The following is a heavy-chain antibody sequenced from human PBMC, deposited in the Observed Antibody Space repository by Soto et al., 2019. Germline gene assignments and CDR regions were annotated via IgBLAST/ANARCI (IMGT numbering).Heavy chain of an antibody. CDR2: ISSSSSYI. V-gene: IGHV3-21*01. Sequence: PGGSLRLSCAASGFTFSSYSMNWVRQAPGKGLEWVSSISSSSSYIYYADSVKGRFTISRDNAKNSLYLQMNSLRAEDTAVYYCAPSPIYDYIWGTPPPAANWFDPWGQGTLVTVSS. CDR3: APSPIYDYIWGTPPPAANWFDP. J-gene: IGHJ5*02. CDR1: GFTFSSYS. D-gene: IGHD3-16*01.